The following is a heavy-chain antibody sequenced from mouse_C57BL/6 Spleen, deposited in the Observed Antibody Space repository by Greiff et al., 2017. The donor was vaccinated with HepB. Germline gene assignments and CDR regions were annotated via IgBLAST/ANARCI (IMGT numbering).Heavy chain of an antibody. D-gene: IGHD3-3*01. Sequence: EVQLQQSGAELVRPGASVKLSCTASGFNIKDDYMHWVKQRPEQGLEWIGWIDPENGDTEYASKFQGKATITADTSSNTAYLQLSSLTSEDTAVYYCTTGVGLGKYYAMDYWGQGTSVTVSS. CDR1: GFNIKDDY. CDR2: IDPENGDT. J-gene: IGHJ4*01. V-gene: IGHV14-4*01. CDR3: TTGVGLGKYYAMDY.